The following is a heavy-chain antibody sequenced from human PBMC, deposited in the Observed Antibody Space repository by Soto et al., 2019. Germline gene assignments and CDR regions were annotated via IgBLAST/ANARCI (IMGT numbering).Heavy chain of an antibody. CDR2: ISSSGSTI. D-gene: IGHD3-10*01. J-gene: IGHJ6*02. Sequence: PGGSLRLSCAASGLTFSGYEMNWVRQAPGKGLEWVSYISSSGSTIYYADSVKGRFTISRDNAKNSLYLQMNSLRAEDTAVYYCARDRGEPYGMDVWGQGTTVTVSS. CDR3: ARDRGEPYGMDV. V-gene: IGHV3-48*03. CDR1: GLTFSGYE.